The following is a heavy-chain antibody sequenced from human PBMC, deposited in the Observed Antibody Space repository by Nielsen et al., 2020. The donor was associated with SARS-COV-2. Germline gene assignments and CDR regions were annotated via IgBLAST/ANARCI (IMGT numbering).Heavy chain of an antibody. CDR2: ISHDESNR. J-gene: IGHJ4*02. CDR1: GFRFSSYG. Sequence: GGSLRLSCAASGFRFSSYGMHWVRQAPGQGLEWVAFISHDESNRYYADSVKGRLTISRDNSRNTLYLQLNSLRADDTAVYYCAKDVEMHYSSGWYIFDYWGQGTLVTVSS. V-gene: IGHV3-30*18. D-gene: IGHD6-19*01. CDR3: AKDVEMHYSSGWYIFDY.